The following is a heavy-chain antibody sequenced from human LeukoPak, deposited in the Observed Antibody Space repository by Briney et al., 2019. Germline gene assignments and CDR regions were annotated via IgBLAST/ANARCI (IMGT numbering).Heavy chain of an antibody. CDR3: ARRLVRATFDY. D-gene: IGHD1-26*01. CDR2: IYHSGNT. V-gene: IGHV4-38-2*01. Sequence: SETLSLTCAVSGYSISSSYYWGWIRQPPGKGLEWIGSIYHSGNTYYNPSLKSRVTISVDTSRNQFFLKVTSVTAADTAVYHCARRLVRATFDYWGQGTVVTVSS. J-gene: IGHJ4*02. CDR1: GYSISSSYY.